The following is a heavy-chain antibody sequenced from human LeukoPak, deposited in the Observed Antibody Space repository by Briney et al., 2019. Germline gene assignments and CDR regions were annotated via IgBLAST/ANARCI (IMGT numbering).Heavy chain of an antibody. CDR3: ARTKGRAVGQTAFQY. CDR1: GGSISSSGYY. D-gene: IGHD1-26*01. J-gene: IGHJ4*02. V-gene: IGHV4-39*07. CDR2: MGYGGRT. Sequence: SETLSLTCTVSGGSISSSGYYWGWIRQSPGKGLEWIGTMGYGGRTYFSPSLKSRVSLSIDMSRTYFSLILKSVSAADTAVYYCARTKGRAVGQTAFQYWGQGTLVTVSA.